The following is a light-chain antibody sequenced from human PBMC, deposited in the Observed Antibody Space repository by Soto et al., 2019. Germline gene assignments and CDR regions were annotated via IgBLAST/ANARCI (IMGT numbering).Light chain of an antibody. V-gene: IGLV2-11*01. CDR3: CSYAGDYTFV. CDR2: DVI. Sequence: QSALIQPRSVSGSPGQSVTISCTGTSSDVGGYKYVSWYRQLPGKAPKLMIYDVITRTSGVPDRFSGSKSGNTASLTISGLQAEDEADYYCCSYAGDYTFVFGTGTKLTVL. CDR1: SSDVGGYKY. J-gene: IGLJ1*01.